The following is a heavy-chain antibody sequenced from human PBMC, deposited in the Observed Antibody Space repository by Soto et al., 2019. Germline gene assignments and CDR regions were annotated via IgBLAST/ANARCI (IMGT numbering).Heavy chain of an antibody. CDR2: IKSKTDGGTT. Sequence: GGSLRLCCAASGFTFSNAWMSWVRQAPGKGLEWVGRIKSKTDGGTTDYAAPVKGRFTISRDDSKNTLYLQMNSLKTEDTAVYYCTTDPGGSYLAFDYWGQGTLVTVSS. D-gene: IGHD1-26*01. V-gene: IGHV3-15*01. CDR3: TTDPGGSYLAFDY. CDR1: GFTFSNAW. J-gene: IGHJ4*02.